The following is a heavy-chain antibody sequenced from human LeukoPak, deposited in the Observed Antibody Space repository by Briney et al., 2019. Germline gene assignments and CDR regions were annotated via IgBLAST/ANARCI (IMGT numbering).Heavy chain of an antibody. V-gene: IGHV4-61*02. D-gene: IGHD3-22*01. J-gene: IGHJ3*02. CDR3: ARDRYYDSSGYHSKDAFDI. CDR1: GGSISSGSYY. Sequence: SQTLSLTCTVSGGSISSGSYYWSWIRQSAGKGLEWIGRIYTSGSTNYNPSLKSRVTISVDTSKNQFSLKLSSVTAADTAVYYCARDRYYDSSGYHSKDAFDIWGQGTMVTVSS. CDR2: IYTSGST.